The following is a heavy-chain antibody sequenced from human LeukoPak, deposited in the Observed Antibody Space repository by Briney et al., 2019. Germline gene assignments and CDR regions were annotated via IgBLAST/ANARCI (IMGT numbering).Heavy chain of an antibody. CDR1: GYSISSGYY. D-gene: IGHD3-22*01. Sequence: RASETLSLTCTVSGYSISSGYYWGWIRQPPGKGLEWIGSIYHSGSTYYNPSLKSRVTISVDTSKNQFSLKLSSVTAADTAVYYCARDYISGILLAGTFNWGQGTLVTVSS. CDR3: ARDYISGILLAGTFN. CDR2: IYHSGST. V-gene: IGHV4-38-2*02. J-gene: IGHJ4*02.